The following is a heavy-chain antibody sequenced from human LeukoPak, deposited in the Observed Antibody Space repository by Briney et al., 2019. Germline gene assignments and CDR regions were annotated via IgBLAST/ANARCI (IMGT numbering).Heavy chain of an antibody. CDR3: ARGWAQQWLVLDY. CDR2: ISYDGSNK. D-gene: IGHD6-19*01. CDR1: GFTFSSYA. Sequence: GGSLRLSCAASGFTFSSYAMHWVRQAPGKGLEWVAVISYDGSNKYYADSVKGRFTISRDNSKNTLYLQMNSRRAEDTAVYYCARGWAQQWLVLDYWGQGTLVTVSS. V-gene: IGHV3-30-3*01. J-gene: IGHJ4*02.